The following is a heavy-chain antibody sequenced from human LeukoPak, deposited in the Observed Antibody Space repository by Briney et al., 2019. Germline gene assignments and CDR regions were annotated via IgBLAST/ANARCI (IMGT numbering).Heavy chain of an antibody. CDR2: ISSSGSTI. V-gene: IGHV3-11*01. CDR3: AKLKTPPMVRGVKADAFDI. J-gene: IGHJ3*02. D-gene: IGHD3-10*01. CDR1: GFTFSDYY. Sequence: GGSLRLSCAASGFTFSDYYMSWIRQAPGKGLEWVSYISSSGSTIYYADSVKGRFTISRDNSKNTLYLQMNSLRAEDTAVYYCAKLKTPPMVRGVKADAFDIWGQGTMVTVSS.